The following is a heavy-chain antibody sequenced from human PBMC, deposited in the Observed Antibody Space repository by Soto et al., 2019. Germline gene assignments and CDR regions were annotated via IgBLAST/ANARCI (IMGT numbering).Heavy chain of an antibody. CDR1: GYTFISYG. D-gene: IGHD3-22*01. V-gene: IGHV1-18*01. CDR2: ISAYNGNT. Sequence: QVQLVQSGAEVKKPGASVKDSCKASGYTFISYGISWVRQAPGQGLEWMGWISAYNGNTNYAQKRQGRVTMTTDTSTSTAYMELRSLRSDDTAVYYCARDQPQYYYDSSGYFDYWGQGTLVTVSS. J-gene: IGHJ4*02. CDR3: ARDQPQYYYDSSGYFDY.